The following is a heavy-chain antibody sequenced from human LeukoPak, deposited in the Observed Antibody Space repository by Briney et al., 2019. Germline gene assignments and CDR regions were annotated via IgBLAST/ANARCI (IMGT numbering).Heavy chain of an antibody. CDR2: INTDGRST. V-gene: IGHV3-74*01. CDR1: GFTFSSYW. D-gene: IGHD2-21*01. CDR3: VRDVWGDRDSFFDY. Sequence: GGSLRLSCAVSGFTFSSYWMHWVRQAPGKGLVWVSRINTDGRSTSYVDSVKGRFTMSRDDAKNTLYLQMNSLRAEDTAIYYCVRDVWGDRDSFFDYWGQGTLVTVSS. J-gene: IGHJ4*02.